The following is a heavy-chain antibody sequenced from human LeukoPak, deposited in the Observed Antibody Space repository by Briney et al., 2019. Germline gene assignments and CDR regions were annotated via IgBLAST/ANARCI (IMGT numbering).Heavy chain of an antibody. Sequence: VASVKVSCKASGYTFTGYYINWVRQAPGQAPEWVGWVNPSTGGTRYAQKFQGRVTMTRDTSITTAFMELRGLTFDDTAAFYCVREAGPLDWGQGTLVTVSS. CDR3: VREAGPLD. J-gene: IGHJ4*02. CDR1: GYTFTGYY. V-gene: IGHV1-2*02. CDR2: VNPSTGGT.